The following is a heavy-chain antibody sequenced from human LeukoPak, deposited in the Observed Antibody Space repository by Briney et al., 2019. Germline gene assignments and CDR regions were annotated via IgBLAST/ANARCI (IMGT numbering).Heavy chain of an antibody. Sequence: ASVKVSCKASGYTFASSYGISWMRQAPGQGLEWMGSISPYTGNTKYAERLQGRVIMTTDTSTRTAYMELRSVRSDDTAVYYCARDQYDYVWGSYRPYFDLWGQGTLVTVSS. CDR1: GYTFASSYG. V-gene: IGHV1-18*04. CDR2: ISPYTGNT. J-gene: IGHJ4*02. CDR3: ARDQYDYVWGSYRPYFDL. D-gene: IGHD3-16*02.